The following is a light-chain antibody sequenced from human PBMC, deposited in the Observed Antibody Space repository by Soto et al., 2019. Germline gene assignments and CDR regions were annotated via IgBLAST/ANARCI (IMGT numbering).Light chain of an antibody. CDR1: QSVGSN. CDR3: QQYGGSMT. CDR2: GAS. V-gene: IGKV3-20*01. J-gene: IGKJ1*01. Sequence: EIVMTQSPATLSVSPGERATLSCRASQSVGSNLVWYQRRPGQTPRVLIYGASTRSTGIPDRFSGSGSGTDFTLTISRLEPEDFAVYYCQQYGGSMTFGQGTKVDIK.